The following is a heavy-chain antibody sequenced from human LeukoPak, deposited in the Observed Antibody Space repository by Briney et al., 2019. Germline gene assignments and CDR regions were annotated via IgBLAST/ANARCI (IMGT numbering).Heavy chain of an antibody. D-gene: IGHD2-21*02. Sequence: GGSLRLSCAASGFAFRNYCMHWVRQAPGEALMWVSRIKSDGSSTTYADSVKGRFTISRDNAKNTLYLQMNSLRAEDTAVYYCSRDSLSSCGGDCYSGLDVWGQGTTVTVSS. CDR2: IKSDGSST. CDR3: SRDSLSSCGGDCYSGLDV. J-gene: IGHJ6*02. V-gene: IGHV3-74*01. CDR1: GFAFRNYC.